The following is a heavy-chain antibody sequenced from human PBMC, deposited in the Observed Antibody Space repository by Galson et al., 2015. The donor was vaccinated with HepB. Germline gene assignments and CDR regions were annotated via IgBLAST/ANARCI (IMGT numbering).Heavy chain of an antibody. CDR2: INSDGSST. CDR3: ASVKTTYYYDSSGYYVDAFDI. J-gene: IGHJ3*02. D-gene: IGHD3-22*01. Sequence: SLRLSCAASGFTFSSYWMHWVRQAPGKGLVWVSRINSDGSSTSYADSVKGRFTTSRDNAKNTPYLQMNSLRAEDTAVYYCASVKTTYYYDSSGYYVDAFDIWGQGTMVTVSS. CDR1: GFTFSSYW. V-gene: IGHV3-74*01.